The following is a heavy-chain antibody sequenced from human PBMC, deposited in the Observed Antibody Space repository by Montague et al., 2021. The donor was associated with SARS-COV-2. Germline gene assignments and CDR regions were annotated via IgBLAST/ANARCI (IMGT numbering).Heavy chain of an antibody. D-gene: IGHD5-12*01. V-gene: IGHV4-39*01. Sequence: SETLSLTCTVSGGSISSSSYYWGWIRQPPGKGLEWIGSIYYSGSTYYXPSLKSRVTISVDTSKNQFSLKLSSVTAADTAVYYCARLDAECLRRDNWFDPWGQGTLVTVSS. CDR3: ARLDAECLRRDNWFDP. J-gene: IGHJ5*02. CDR2: IYYSGST. CDR1: GGSISSSSYY.